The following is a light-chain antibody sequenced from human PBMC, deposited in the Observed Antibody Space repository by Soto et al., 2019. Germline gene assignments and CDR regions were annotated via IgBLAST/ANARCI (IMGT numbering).Light chain of an antibody. Sequence: QSALTQSSSASGTPGQRVTISCSGSSSNIGINTVSWYRQLPGTAPKLLIYRNNQRPSGVPDRFSGSKSGTSASLAISGLQSEDEADYYCGTWDHSLNGPVLGGGTKLTVL. CDR3: GTWDHSLNGPV. V-gene: IGLV1-44*01. CDR2: RNN. CDR1: SSNIGINT. J-gene: IGLJ3*02.